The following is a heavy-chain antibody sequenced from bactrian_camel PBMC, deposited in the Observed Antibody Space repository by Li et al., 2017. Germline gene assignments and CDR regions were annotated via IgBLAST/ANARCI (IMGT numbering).Heavy chain of an antibody. CDR1: RITRSNYC. CDR2: IRTAGGSGVQ. D-gene: IGHD7*01. CDR3: VTGDWWDGFMVSRCRIQASFL. Sequence: VQPVESGGGSVQAGGSLRLSCATFRITRSNYCVAWFRQAPGKEREAVAAIRTAGGSGVQYYADSVKGRFAISRDNAKNTVYLQMNSLKSEDTALYICVTGDWWDGFMVSRCRIQASFLIGARGPRSPSP. J-gene: IGHJ4*01. V-gene: IGHV3S1*01.